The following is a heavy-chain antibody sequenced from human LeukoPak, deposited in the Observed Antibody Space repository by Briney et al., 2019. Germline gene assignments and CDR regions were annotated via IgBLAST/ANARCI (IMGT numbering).Heavy chain of an antibody. Sequence: GGSLRLSCGASGFTFSNSAMSWVRQAPGKGLEWVSTLSGSGSTTYYADSVKGRFTISRDNSKNTLYLQMNSLRAEDTAVYYCAKGIYSSGWSYFDYWGHGTLVTVSS. D-gene: IGHD6-19*01. CDR3: AKGIYSSGWSYFDY. CDR2: LSGSGSTT. CDR1: GFTFSNSA. V-gene: IGHV3-23*01. J-gene: IGHJ4*01.